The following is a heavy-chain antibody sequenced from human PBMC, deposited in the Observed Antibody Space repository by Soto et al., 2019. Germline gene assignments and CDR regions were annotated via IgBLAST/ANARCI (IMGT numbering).Heavy chain of an antibody. Sequence: GVPRLSCVASGYTFSDNYMSWIRQAPGKGLEWVSYISFSSTYTTYADSVKGRFTISRDNAKNSLFLQMNSLRAWDTAVYYCGRVHQDFWSSYGLDVWRQGTTFTTSS. V-gene: IGHV3-11*06. CDR1: GYTFSDNY. CDR2: ISFSSTYT. J-gene: IGHJ6*02. CDR3: GRVHQDFWSSYGLDV. D-gene: IGHD3-3*01.